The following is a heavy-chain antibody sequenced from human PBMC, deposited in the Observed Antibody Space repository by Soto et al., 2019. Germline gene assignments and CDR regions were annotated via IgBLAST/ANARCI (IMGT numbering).Heavy chain of an antibody. J-gene: IGHJ6*02. V-gene: IGHV4-34*01. D-gene: IGHD3-9*01. CDR1: GGSFSGYY. Sequence: SETLSLTCAVYGGSFSGYYWSWIRQPPGKGLEWIGEINHSGSTNYNPSLKSRVTISVDTSKNQFSLKLGSVTAADTAVYYCARGRLSLTGYYYYYYGMDVWGQGTTVTVSS. CDR2: INHSGST. CDR3: ARGRLSLTGYYYYYYGMDV.